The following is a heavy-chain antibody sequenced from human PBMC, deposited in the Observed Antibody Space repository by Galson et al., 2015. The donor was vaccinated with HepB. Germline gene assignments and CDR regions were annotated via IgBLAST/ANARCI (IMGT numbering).Heavy chain of an antibody. V-gene: IGHV3-30-3*01. Sequence: SLRLSCAGSGFTFSSYAMHWVRQAPGKGLEWVAVISYDGSKKYYADSVKGRFTISRDNSKNTVYLLLNSLRSDDTALYYCARDSPHPYCSGGSCYKYYFDYWGQGSLVTVSS. J-gene: IGHJ4*02. CDR2: ISYDGSKK. CDR1: GFTFSSYA. D-gene: IGHD2-15*01. CDR3: ARDSPHPYCSGGSCYKYYFDY.